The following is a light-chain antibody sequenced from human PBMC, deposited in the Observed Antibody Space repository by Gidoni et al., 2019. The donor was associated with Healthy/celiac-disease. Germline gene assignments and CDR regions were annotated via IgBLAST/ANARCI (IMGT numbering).Light chain of an antibody. CDR3: QSYDSSLSGSV. V-gene: IGLV1-40*01. J-gene: IGLJ3*02. Sequence: QSVLTQPPSVSGAPGQRVTISCTGSSSNIGAGYDVPWYQQLPGTAPKLLLYGNSNRPSGVPDRFSGSKSGTSASLAITVLQAEDEADYYCQSYDSSLSGSVFGGGTKLTVL. CDR1: SSNIGAGYD. CDR2: GNS.